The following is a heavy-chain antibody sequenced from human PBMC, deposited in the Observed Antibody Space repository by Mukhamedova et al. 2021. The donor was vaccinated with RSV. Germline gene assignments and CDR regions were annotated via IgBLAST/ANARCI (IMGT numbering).Heavy chain of an antibody. CDR3: ARGPRSILSTQYFQH. J-gene: IGHJ1*01. V-gene: IGHV4-59*09. D-gene: IGHD3-10*01. Sequence: GSTNYNPSLKSRVTISVVTSKNQFSLKLSSVTAANTAVYYCARGPRSILSTQYFQHWG. CDR2: GST.